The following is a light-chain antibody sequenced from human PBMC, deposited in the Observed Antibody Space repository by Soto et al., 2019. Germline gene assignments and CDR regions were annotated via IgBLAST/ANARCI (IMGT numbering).Light chain of an antibody. CDR2: DNN. Sequence: QSVLTQPPSVSAAPGQKVTISCSGSSSNIGNNYVSWYQQIPGTAPKLLIYDNNKRPSGIPDRFSGSKSGTSATLGITGLQTGDEADYYCGTWDSGLSAGEGVFGGGTKLTVL. V-gene: IGLV1-51*01. CDR3: GTWDSGLSAGEGV. J-gene: IGLJ2*01. CDR1: SSNIGNNY.